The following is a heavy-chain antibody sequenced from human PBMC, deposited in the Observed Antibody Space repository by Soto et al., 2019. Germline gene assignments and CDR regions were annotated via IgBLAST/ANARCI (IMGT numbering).Heavy chain of an antibody. D-gene: IGHD2-2*01. CDR2: ISAYNGNT. CDR3: ARILGYCISTSCYSYYGMDV. CDR1: GYTFTSYG. J-gene: IGHJ6*02. V-gene: IGHV1-18*01. Sequence: QVQLVQSGAEVKKPGASVKVSCKASGYTFTSYGISWVRQAPGQGLEWMGWISAYNGNTNYAQKLQGRVTMTTDTSTSPAYMELRSLRSDDTAVYYCARILGYCISTSCYSYYGMDVWGQGTTVTVSS.